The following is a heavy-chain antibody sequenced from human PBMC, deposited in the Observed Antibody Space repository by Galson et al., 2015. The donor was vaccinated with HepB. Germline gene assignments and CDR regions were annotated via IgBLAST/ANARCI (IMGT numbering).Heavy chain of an antibody. J-gene: IGHJ6*02. CDR1: GFTFSSYS. CDR2: ISSSSSYI. D-gene: IGHD2-21*02. CDR3: ARDFVRRHIVVVTAMDV. Sequence: SLRLSCAASGFTFSSYSMNWVRQAPGKGLEWVSSISSSSSYIYYADSVKGRFTISRDNAKNSLYLQMNSLRAEDTAVYYCARDFVRRHIVVVTAMDVWGQGTTVTVSS. V-gene: IGHV3-21*01.